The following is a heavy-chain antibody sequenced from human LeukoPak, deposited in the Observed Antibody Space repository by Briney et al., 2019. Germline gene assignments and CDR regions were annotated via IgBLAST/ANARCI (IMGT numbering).Heavy chain of an antibody. D-gene: IGHD4-11*01. CDR3: AKVLGYTTYGYFIAY. Sequence: PGGSLRLSCAASGLTSRGYWMRWVRQAPGKGPEWVSGINGDGTDTRHAASVKGRFTISRDNARNTLYLQMNSLRAGDTAVIYCAKVLGYTTYGYFIAYGGQGTLVTVSS. CDR1: GLTSRGYW. CDR2: INGDGTDT. V-gene: IGHV3-74*01. J-gene: IGHJ4*02.